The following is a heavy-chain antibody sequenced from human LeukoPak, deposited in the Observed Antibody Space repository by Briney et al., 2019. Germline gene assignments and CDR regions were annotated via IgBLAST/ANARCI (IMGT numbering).Heavy chain of an antibody. V-gene: IGHV3-74*03. CDR1: GFTFSRYW. CDR3: ARDFKYSGYELDY. J-gene: IGHJ4*02. Sequence: PGGSLRLSCAASGFTFSRYWMHWVRQAPGKGLMWVSRISPDGSTTLYADSVKGRFTISRDNAKNTLYLQMNSLGAEDTAVYYCARDFKYSGYELDYWGQGTLVTVSS. D-gene: IGHD5-12*01. CDR2: ISPDGSTT.